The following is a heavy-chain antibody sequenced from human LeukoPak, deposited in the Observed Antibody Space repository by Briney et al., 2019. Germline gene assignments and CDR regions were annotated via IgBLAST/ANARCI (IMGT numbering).Heavy chain of an antibody. Sequence: GGSLRLSCAASGFTFSSYWMSWVRQAPGKGLEWVATIKLDGSEKYYVDSVKGRFTISRDNVRNSLFLQMNSLRTEDTPVYYCARGHYQIELWGQGTLVTVSS. CDR1: GFTFSSYW. V-gene: IGHV3-7*01. D-gene: IGHD3-10*01. CDR3: ARGHYQIEL. J-gene: IGHJ4*02. CDR2: IKLDGSEK.